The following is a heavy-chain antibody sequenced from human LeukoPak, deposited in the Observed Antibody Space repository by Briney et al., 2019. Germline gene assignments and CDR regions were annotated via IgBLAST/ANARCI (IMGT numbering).Heavy chain of an antibody. Sequence: SETLSLTCTVSGYSISSGYYWGWIRQPPGKGLEWIGSIYHSGSTYYNPSLKSRVTISVDTSKNQFSLKLSSVTAADTAVYYCARECLELGMDGGYYYMDVWGKGTTVTVSS. D-gene: IGHD1-7*01. CDR2: IYHSGST. J-gene: IGHJ6*03. CDR1: GYSISSGYY. V-gene: IGHV4-38-2*02. CDR3: ARECLELGMDGGYYYMDV.